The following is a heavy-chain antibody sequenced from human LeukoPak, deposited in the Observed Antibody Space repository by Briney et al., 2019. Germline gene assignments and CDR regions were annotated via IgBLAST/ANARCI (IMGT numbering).Heavy chain of an antibody. J-gene: IGHJ4*02. Sequence: SETLSLTCAVYGGSFSGYYWSWIRQPPGKGLEWIGEINHSGSTNYNPSLKSRVTISVDTSKNQFSLKLSSVTAADTAVYYCARGNYYFDYWGQGTLVTVSS. V-gene: IGHV4-34*01. CDR3: ARGNYYFDY. CDR2: INHSGST. CDR1: GGSFSGYY.